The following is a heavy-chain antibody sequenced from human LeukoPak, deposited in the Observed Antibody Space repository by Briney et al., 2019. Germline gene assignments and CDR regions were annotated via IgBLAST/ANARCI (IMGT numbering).Heavy chain of an antibody. CDR2: IGGGGEST. Sequence: GGSLRLSCAASGFRFSSYAMNWVRQAPGKGLEWIAAIGGGGESTYYADSVRGRFTISRDNAKNSLYLQMNSLRDEDTAVYYCARVPDIVVVPAEYYFDYWGQGTLVTVSS. CDR3: ARVPDIVVVPAEYYFDY. J-gene: IGHJ4*02. D-gene: IGHD2-2*01. V-gene: IGHV3-23*01. CDR1: GFRFSSYA.